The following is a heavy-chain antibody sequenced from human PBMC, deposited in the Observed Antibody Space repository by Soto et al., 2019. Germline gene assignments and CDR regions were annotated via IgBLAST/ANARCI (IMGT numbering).Heavy chain of an antibody. Sequence: PSETLSLTCTVSGGSITGYYWSWIRQPPGKGLEWIGYIYYSGSTSYNPSLRSRLTISVDTSKNQFSLRLTSVTAADTAVYYCAREDSSGYKCFDDWGQGTLVTVSS. CDR3: AREDSSGYKCFDD. V-gene: IGHV4-59*01. J-gene: IGHJ4*02. CDR2: IYYSGST. CDR1: GGSITGYY. D-gene: IGHD3-22*01.